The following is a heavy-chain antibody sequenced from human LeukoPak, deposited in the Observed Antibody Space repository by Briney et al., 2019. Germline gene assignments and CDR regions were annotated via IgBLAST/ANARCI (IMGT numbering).Heavy chain of an antibody. V-gene: IGHV3-43*01. CDR2: ISWDGGST. Sequence: GGSLRLSCAASGFTFDDYTMHWVRQAPGKGLEWVSLISWDGGSTYYADSVKGRFTISRDNSKNSLYLQMNSLRTEDTALYYCAKDKGHYYYYMDVWGKGTTVTVSS. J-gene: IGHJ6*03. CDR3: AKDKGHYYYYMDV. CDR1: GFTFDDYT.